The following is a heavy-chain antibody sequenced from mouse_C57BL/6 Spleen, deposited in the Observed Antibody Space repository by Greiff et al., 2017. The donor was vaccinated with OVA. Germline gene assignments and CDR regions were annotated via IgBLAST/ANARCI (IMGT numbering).Heavy chain of an antibody. D-gene: IGHD2-3*01. CDR3: ARGEGYDGYSYYFDY. V-gene: IGHV1-52*01. Sequence: QVQLQQPGAELVRPGSSVKLSCKASGYTFTSYWMHWVKQRPIQGLEWIGNIDPSDSETHYNQKFKDKATMTVDKSSSTAYMPLSSLTSEDSAVYYCARGEGYDGYSYYFDYWGQGTTLTVSS. CDR1: GYTFTSYW. CDR2: IDPSDSET. J-gene: IGHJ2*01.